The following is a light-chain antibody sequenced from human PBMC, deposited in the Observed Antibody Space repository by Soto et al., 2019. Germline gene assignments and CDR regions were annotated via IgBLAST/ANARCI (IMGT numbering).Light chain of an antibody. CDR3: QHHGSSLWT. Sequence: EIVLTQSPGTLSLSPGEGASLSCRASQSVSSTYLAWYQQKPGQAPRLLMYGASTRATGVPDRFSGSGSGTDFTLTISRLEPEDFAVYYCQHHGSSLWTFGQGTKVEVK. CDR1: QSVSSTY. CDR2: GAS. J-gene: IGKJ1*01. V-gene: IGKV3-20*01.